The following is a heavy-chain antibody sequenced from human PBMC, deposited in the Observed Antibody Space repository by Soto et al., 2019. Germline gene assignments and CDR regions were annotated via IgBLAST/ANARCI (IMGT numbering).Heavy chain of an antibody. CDR3: VKDFRVGYDWTHD. J-gene: IGHJ4*02. D-gene: IGHD5-12*01. V-gene: IGHV3-23*01. CDR2: IRGGGVPT. CDR1: GFTFSNYA. Sequence: EVQLLESGGDLVQPGGSLRLSCAASGFTFSNYAMSWVRQAPGKGLEWVSLIRGGGVPTNYADSVKGRFTVSRDNSNNMISHQMSSLRADDPAVYYCVKDFRVGYDWTHDWGQGTLVTVSS.